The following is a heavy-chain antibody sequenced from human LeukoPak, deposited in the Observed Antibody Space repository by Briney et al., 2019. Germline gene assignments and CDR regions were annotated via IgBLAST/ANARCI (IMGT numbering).Heavy chain of an antibody. V-gene: IGHV3-23*01. J-gene: IGHJ4*02. D-gene: IGHD2-21*01. CDR2: IYENGGTT. CDR3: AKDFRIGYSAHFDY. CDR1: EFTFRSHA. Sequence: PGGSLRLSCVGSEFTFRSHAMSWVRQAPEKGLEFVSGIYENGGTTYYADSVKGRFSISRDNSKNTLYLQMDSLRGEGTAVYYCAKDFRIGYSAHFDYWGQGALVTVSS.